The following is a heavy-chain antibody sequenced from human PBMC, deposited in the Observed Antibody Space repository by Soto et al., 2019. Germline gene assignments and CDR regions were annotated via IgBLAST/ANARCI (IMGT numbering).Heavy chain of an antibody. CDR3: ARVGVSMVRGVIPPFFDY. CDR2: IYHSGST. D-gene: IGHD3-10*01. CDR1: GYSISSGYY. Sequence: LSLTCAVSGYSISSGYYWCWIRQPPGKGLEWIGSIYHSGSTYYNPSLKSRVTISVDTSKNQFSLKLSSVTAADTAVYYCARVGVSMVRGVIPPFFDYWGQGTLVTVSS. J-gene: IGHJ4*02. V-gene: IGHV4-38-2*01.